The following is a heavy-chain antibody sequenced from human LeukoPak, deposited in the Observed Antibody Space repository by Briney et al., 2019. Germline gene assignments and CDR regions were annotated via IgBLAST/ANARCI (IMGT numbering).Heavy chain of an antibody. Sequence: ASVKVSCKASGYTFTDYYMHWVRQAPGQGFEWMGWINPNDGDTNYAQKFQGRVTMTRDTSISTAHVEVSRLRSDDTAVYYCAKANFLYCSSSTCLFDYWGQGTLVTVSS. CDR3: AKANFLYCSSSTCLFDY. D-gene: IGHD2-2*01. CDR1: GYTFTDYY. CDR2: INPNDGDT. V-gene: IGHV1-2*02. J-gene: IGHJ4*02.